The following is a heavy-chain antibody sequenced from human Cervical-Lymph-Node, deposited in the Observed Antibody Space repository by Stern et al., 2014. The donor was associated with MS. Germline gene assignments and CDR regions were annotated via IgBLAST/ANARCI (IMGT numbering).Heavy chain of an antibody. CDR2: IIPIIATA. CDR1: GGTFSSFA. D-gene: IGHD5-24*01. V-gene: IGHV1-69*01. J-gene: IGHJ4*02. Sequence: QVQLVESGTKLKRPGSSVKVSCKASGGTFSSFAISWLRQAPGQGPEWLGGIIPIIATANYAQKFQGRVTITADVSTTTAYMELSSLRSEDTAVYYCARGRNGYPGIFDYWGQGTLVAVSS. CDR3: ARGRNGYPGIFDY.